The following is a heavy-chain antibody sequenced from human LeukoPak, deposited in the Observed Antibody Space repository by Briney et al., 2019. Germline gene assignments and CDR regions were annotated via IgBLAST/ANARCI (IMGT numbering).Heavy chain of an antibody. CDR3: ASGTRGIKPGY. CDR2: IIPIFGTA. V-gene: IGHV1-69*06. J-gene: IGHJ4*02. Sequence: GASVKVSCKASGYTFTSYDINWVRQATGQGLEWMGGIIPIFGTANYAQKFQGRVTITADKSTSTAYMELSSLRSEDTAVYYCASGTRGIKPGYWGQGTLVTVSS. D-gene: IGHD1-14*01. CDR1: GYTFTSYD.